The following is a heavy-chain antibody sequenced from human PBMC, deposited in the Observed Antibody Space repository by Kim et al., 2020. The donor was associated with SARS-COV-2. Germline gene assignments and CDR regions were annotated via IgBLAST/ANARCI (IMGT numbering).Heavy chain of an antibody. Sequence: GGSLRLSCAASGFTFSSYAMSWVRQAPGKGLEWVSAISGSGGSTYYADSVKGRFTISRDNSKNTLYLQMNSLRAEDTAVYYCVKIPVSRLWFGELGLVYWGQGTLVTVSS. CDR1: GFTFSSYA. CDR3: VKIPVSRLWFGELGLVY. D-gene: IGHD3-10*01. J-gene: IGHJ4*02. CDR2: ISGSGGST. V-gene: IGHV3-23*01.